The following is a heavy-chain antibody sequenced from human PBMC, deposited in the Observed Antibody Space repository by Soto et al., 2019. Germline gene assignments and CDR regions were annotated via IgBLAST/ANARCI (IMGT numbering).Heavy chain of an antibody. D-gene: IGHD2-21*02. CDR1: GVSISSYY. J-gene: IGHJ5*02. Sequence: SETLSLTCTVSGVSISSYYWSWIRQPPGKGLECIGYIYYSGSTNYNPSLKSRVTISVDTSKNQFSLKLNSVTAADTAVYYCARLGANAYCGGDCYLDPWGQGTLVTVS. CDR2: IYYSGST. V-gene: IGHV4-59*01. CDR3: ARLGANAYCGGDCYLDP.